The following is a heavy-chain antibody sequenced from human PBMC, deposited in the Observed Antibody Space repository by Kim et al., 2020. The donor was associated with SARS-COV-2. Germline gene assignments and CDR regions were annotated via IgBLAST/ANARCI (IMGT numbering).Heavy chain of an antibody. D-gene: IGHD2-2*01. V-gene: IGHV3-15*01. CDR3: TTDEGCSSTGCYGYYYYYGMDV. Sequence: GGSLRLSCAASGFTFSNAWMSWVRQAPGKGLEWVGRIKSKTDGGTTDYAAPVKGRFTISRDDSKNTLYLQMNSLKTEDTAVYYCTTDEGCSSTGCYGYYYYYGMDVWGQGTTVTVSS. CDR1: GFTFSNAW. J-gene: IGHJ6*02. CDR2: IKSKTDGGTT.